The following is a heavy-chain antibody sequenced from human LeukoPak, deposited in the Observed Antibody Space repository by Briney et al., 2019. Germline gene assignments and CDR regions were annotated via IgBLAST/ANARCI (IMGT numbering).Heavy chain of an antibody. Sequence: PGGSLRLSCAASGFTFSSYGMSWVRQAPGKGLEWVSAISGSGGSTYYADSVKGRFTISRDNSKNTLYLQMNSLRAEDTAVYYCAKRRNWNDDVNWFDPWGQGTLVTVSS. J-gene: IGHJ5*02. CDR2: ISGSGGST. CDR3: AKRRNWNDDVNWFDP. CDR1: GFTFSSYG. D-gene: IGHD1-1*01. V-gene: IGHV3-23*01.